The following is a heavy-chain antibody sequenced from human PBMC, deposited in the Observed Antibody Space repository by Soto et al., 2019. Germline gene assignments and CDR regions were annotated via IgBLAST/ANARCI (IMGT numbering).Heavy chain of an antibody. J-gene: IGHJ3*02. D-gene: IGHD5-12*01. Sequence: GGSLRLSCAASGFTFSSYAMHWVRQAPGKGLEWVAVISYDGSNKYYADSVKGRFTISRDNSKNTLYLQMNSLRAEDTAVHYCARGSGYDNEIDAFDIWGQGTMVTVSS. CDR3: ARGSGYDNEIDAFDI. CDR1: GFTFSSYA. V-gene: IGHV3-30-3*01. CDR2: ISYDGSNK.